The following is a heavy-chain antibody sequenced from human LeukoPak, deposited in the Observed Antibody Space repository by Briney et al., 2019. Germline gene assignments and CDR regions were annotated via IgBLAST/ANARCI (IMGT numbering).Heavy chain of an antibody. V-gene: IGHV3-30*03. D-gene: IGHD6-19*01. CDR1: GFTFSSYG. CDR2: ISYDGSNK. J-gene: IGHJ6*02. CDR3: ARDFSSGWPQTYYYYGMDV. Sequence: GGSLRLSCAASGFTFSSYGMHWVRQAPGKGLEWVAVISYDGSNKYYADSVKGRFTISRDNSKNTLYLQMNSLRAEDTAVYYCARDFSSGWPQTYYYYGMDVWGQGTTVTVSS.